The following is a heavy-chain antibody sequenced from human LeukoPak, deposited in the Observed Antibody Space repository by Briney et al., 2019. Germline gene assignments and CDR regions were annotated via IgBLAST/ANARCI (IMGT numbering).Heavy chain of an antibody. Sequence: KTGGSLRLSCAASGFTFSNYRMNWVRQAPGKGLEWVSSISSSSIYIYYADSLKGRFTISRDNAKNSLYLQMNSLRAEDTAVYYCARGRDGYNLVDAFDIWGQGTLVTVSS. CDR3: ARGRDGYNLVDAFDI. CDR1: GFTFSNYR. D-gene: IGHD5-24*01. V-gene: IGHV3-21*01. J-gene: IGHJ3*02. CDR2: ISSSSIYI.